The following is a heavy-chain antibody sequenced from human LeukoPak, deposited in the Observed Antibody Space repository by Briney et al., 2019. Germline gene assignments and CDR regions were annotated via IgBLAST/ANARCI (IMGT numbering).Heavy chain of an antibody. J-gene: IGHJ4*02. Sequence: PSETLSLTCAVSGGSFSGYYWNWIRQPPGKGLEWIGEINHSGGINYNPSLKSRVTISVDTSKDQFSLKLSSVTAADTAVYYCARGGLSYYYGSSSFDYWGQGTLVTVSS. D-gene: IGHD3-10*01. V-gene: IGHV4-34*01. CDR2: INHSGGI. CDR1: GGSFSGYY. CDR3: ARGGLSYYYGSSSFDY.